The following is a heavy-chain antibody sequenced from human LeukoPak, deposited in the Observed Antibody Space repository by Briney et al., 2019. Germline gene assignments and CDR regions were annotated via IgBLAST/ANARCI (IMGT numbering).Heavy chain of an antibody. V-gene: IGHV1-69*05. CDR2: IIPIFGTA. Sequence: ASVKVSCKASGGTFSSYAISWVRQAPGQGLEWMGGIIPIFGTANYAQKFQGRVTITRDTSASTAYMELSSLRSEDTAVYYCATPSPYSYVSGGYSDWGQGTLVTVSS. J-gene: IGHJ4*02. CDR1: GGTFSSYA. CDR3: ATPSPYSYVSGGYSD. D-gene: IGHD3-22*01.